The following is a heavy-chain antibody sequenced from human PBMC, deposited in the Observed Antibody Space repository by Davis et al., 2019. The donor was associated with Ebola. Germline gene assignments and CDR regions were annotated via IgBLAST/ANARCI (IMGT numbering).Heavy chain of an antibody. Sequence: PGGSLRLSCAASGFIVSSNLMTWVRQAPGKGLEWVSVIYSGGSTYYADSVKGRFTISRDSSKNTLYLQMNSLRAEDTAVYYCVGQSISVTSRELDYWGQGTLVTVSA. CDR3: VGQSISVTSRELDY. D-gene: IGHD6-19*01. V-gene: IGHV3-53*01. CDR2: IYSGGST. J-gene: IGHJ4*02. CDR1: GFIVSSNL.